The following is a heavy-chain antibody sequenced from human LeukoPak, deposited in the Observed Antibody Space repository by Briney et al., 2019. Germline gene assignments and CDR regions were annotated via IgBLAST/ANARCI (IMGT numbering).Heavy chain of an antibody. J-gene: IGHJ4*02. CDR2: IKQDGSEK. D-gene: IGHD6-25*01. V-gene: IGHV3-7*03. CDR1: GFSFNNYR. CDR3: VRGPHIAATSY. Sequence: GGSLRISCVASGFSFNNYRMTWVRQAPGKGLEWVANIKQDGSEKQYVDSVKGRFAISRDNAKKSLYLQINTLRAEDTAVYYCVRGPHIAATSYWGQGTLVTVSS.